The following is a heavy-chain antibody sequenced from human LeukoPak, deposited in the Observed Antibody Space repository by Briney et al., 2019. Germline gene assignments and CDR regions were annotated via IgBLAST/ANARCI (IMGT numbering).Heavy chain of an antibody. Sequence: SETLSLTCTVSGGSISSYYWSWIRQPPGKGLEWIGYIYYSGSTNYNPSLKSRVTISVDTSKNQFSLKLSSVTAADTAVYYCARGDYGDYSWFDPWGQGNLVTVSS. CDR3: ARGDYGDYSWFDP. V-gene: IGHV4-59*01. CDR1: GGSISSYY. CDR2: IYYSGST. D-gene: IGHD4-17*01. J-gene: IGHJ5*02.